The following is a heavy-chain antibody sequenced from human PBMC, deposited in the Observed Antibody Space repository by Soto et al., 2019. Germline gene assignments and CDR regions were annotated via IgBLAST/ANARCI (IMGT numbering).Heavy chain of an antibody. CDR3: ARARGWRPFYYYYGMDV. J-gene: IGHJ6*02. CDR1: GGSFSGYY. D-gene: IGHD2-15*01. CDR2: INHSGST. V-gene: IGHV4-34*01. Sequence: PSEPLSLTCAVYGGSFSGYYWSWIRQPPGKGLEWIGEINHSGSTNYNPSLKSRVTISVDTSKNQFSLKLSSVTAADTAVYYCARARGWRPFYYYYGMDVWGQGTTVTVSS.